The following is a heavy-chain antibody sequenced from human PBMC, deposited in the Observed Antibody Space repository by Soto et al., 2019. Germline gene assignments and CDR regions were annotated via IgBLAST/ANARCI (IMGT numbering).Heavy chain of an antibody. V-gene: IGHV3-74*01. CDR3: ARERVEYLAPNLAYCGGHCYSSYYYYGMDV. J-gene: IGHJ6*02. Sequence: GGSLRLSCAASGFTFSSYWMHWVRQAPGKGLVWVSRINSDGSSTSYADSVKGRFTISRDNAKNTLYLQMNSLRAEDTAVYYCARERVEYLAPNLAYCGGHCYSSYYYYGMDVWGQGTTVTVSS. CDR1: GFTFSSYW. CDR2: INSDGSST. D-gene: IGHD2-21*02.